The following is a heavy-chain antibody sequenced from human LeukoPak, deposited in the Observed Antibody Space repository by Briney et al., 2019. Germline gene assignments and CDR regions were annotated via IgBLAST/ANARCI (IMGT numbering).Heavy chain of an antibody. Sequence: PGGSLRLSCAASGFTFDDYAMHWVRQAPGKGLEWVSGISWNSGSIGYADSVKGRFTISRDNAKNSLYLQMNSLRAEDTALYYCAKAPSIARYYDSSGYLGSSAIDYWGQGTLVTVSS. J-gene: IGHJ4*02. V-gene: IGHV3-9*01. CDR2: ISWNSGSI. CDR1: GFTFDDYA. D-gene: IGHD3-22*01. CDR3: AKAPSIARYYDSSGYLGSSAIDY.